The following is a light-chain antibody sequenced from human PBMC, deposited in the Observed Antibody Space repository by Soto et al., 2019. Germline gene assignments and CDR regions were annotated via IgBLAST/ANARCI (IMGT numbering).Light chain of an antibody. V-gene: IGKV4-1*01. CDR1: QSVLSSSNNKNY. CDR2: WAS. CDR3: QQFYSTPST. Sequence: DIVMTQSPDSLAVSLGERATINCKSGQSVLSSSNNKNYLAWYRLKSGQPPKLLIYWASTLEPGVPDRFSGSGSGTDFTLTTRSPQAQAEAVNYCQQFYSTPSTFGQGTKVEIK. J-gene: IGKJ1*01.